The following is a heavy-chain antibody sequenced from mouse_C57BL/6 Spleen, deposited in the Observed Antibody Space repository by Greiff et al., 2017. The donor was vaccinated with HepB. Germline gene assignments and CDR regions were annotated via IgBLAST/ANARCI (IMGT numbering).Heavy chain of an antibody. D-gene: IGHD1-1*01. CDR2: INPYNGDT. J-gene: IGHJ4*01. V-gene: IGHV1-20*01. CDR1: GYSFTGYF. CDR3: AGSHYYGSSYEYAMDY. Sequence: EVQLQQSGPELVKPGDSVKISCKASGYSFTGYFMNWVMQSHGKSLEWIGRINPYNGDTFYNQKFKGKATLTVDKSSSTAHMELRSLTSEDSAVYYCAGSHYYGSSYEYAMDYWGQGTSVTVSS.